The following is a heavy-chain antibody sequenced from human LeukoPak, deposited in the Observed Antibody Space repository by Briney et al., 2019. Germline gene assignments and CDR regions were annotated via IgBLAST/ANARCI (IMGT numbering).Heavy chain of an antibody. D-gene: IGHD1-26*01. Sequence: ASVKVSCKASGYTFTGYYMHWVRQAPGQGLEWMGWINPNSGGTNYAQKFQGRVTMTRDTSIRTAYMELSRLRSDDTAVYYCARIGGSYAAKGWFDHWGQGTLVTVSS. CDR2: INPNSGGT. V-gene: IGHV1-2*02. J-gene: IGHJ5*02. CDR3: ARIGGSYAAKGWFDH. CDR1: GYTFTGYY.